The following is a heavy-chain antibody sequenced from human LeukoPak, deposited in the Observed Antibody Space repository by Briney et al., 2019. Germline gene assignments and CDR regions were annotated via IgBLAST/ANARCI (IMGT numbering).Heavy chain of an antibody. CDR3: ASAVHQLLSAYYYYGMDV. CDR1: GGTFSSYA. V-gene: IGHV1-69*01. J-gene: IGHJ6*04. D-gene: IGHD2-2*01. CDR2: IIPIFGTA. Sequence: SVKVSCKASGGTFSSYAISWVRQAPGQGLEWMGGIIPIFGTANYAQKFQGRVTITADESTSTAYMELSSLRSEDTAVHYCASAVHQLLSAYYYYGMDVWGKGTTVTVSS.